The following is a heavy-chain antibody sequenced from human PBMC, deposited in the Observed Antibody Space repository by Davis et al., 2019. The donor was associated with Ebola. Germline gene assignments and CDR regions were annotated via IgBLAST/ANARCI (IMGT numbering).Heavy chain of an antibody. J-gene: IGHJ2*01. CDR2: ISGGGGST. CDR1: GFTFSSYG. CDR3: AKDASIAARPSYFDL. Sequence: GESLKISCAASGFTFSSYGMHWVRQAPGKGLEWVSAISGGGGSTYYADSVKGRFTISRDNSKNTLYLQMNSLRAEDTAVYYCAKDASIAARPSYFDLWGRGTLVTVSS. V-gene: IGHV3-23*01. D-gene: IGHD6-6*01.